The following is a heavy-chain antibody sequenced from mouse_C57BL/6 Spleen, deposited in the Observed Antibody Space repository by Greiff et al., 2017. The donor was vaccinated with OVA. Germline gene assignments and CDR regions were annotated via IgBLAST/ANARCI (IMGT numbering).Heavy chain of an antibody. CDR3: ARRHYYGSSPSSFDV. CDR1: GYTFTSYW. Sequence: QVQLKQPGAELVKPGASVKLSCKASGYTFTSYWMQWVNQRPGQGLEWIGEIDPSDSYTNYNQKFKGKATLTVDTSSSTAYMQLSSLTSEDSAVYYCARRHYYGSSPSSFDVWGTGTTVTVSS. V-gene: IGHV1-50*01. CDR2: IDPSDSYT. J-gene: IGHJ1*03. D-gene: IGHD1-1*01.